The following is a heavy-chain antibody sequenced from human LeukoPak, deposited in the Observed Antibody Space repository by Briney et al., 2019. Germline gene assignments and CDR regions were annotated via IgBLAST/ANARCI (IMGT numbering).Heavy chain of an antibody. CDR2: IYYSGST. CDR3: ARSPERPAAFGVVIFYCFDY. D-gene: IGHD3-3*01. V-gene: IGHV4-59*08. Sequence: PSETLSLTCTGSGGAISSYYWSWIRQPPWKGLEWIGYIYYSGSTNYNPSLKSRVTRSVDTSKNQLSLKLSSVTPADTAVHYCARSPERPAAFGVVIFYCFDYWGQGTLVTVSS. J-gene: IGHJ4*02. CDR1: GGAISSYY.